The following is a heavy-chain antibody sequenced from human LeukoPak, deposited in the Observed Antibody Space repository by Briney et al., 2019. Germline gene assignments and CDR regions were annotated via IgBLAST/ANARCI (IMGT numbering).Heavy chain of an antibody. Sequence: GGSLRLSCAASGFTVSNNYMSWVRQAPGKGLEWVSVIYSGGSIYYADSVKGRFTISRDNSRNTLFLQLNSLRAEDTAIYYCGRSLTSLRLTDWGQGTLVAVSS. V-gene: IGHV3-53*01. CDR2: IYSGGSI. CDR3: GRSLTSLRLTD. J-gene: IGHJ4*02. D-gene: IGHD2-21*02. CDR1: GFTVSNNY.